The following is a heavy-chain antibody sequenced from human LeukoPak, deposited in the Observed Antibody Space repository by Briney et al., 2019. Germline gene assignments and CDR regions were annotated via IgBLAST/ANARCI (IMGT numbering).Heavy chain of an antibody. D-gene: IGHD3-10*01. CDR3: ARDSSMVRGVISAFDI. V-gene: IGHV1-46*01. J-gene: IGHJ3*02. CDR1: GYTFTSYY. CDR2: INPSGGST. Sequence: GASVKVSCKASGYTFTSYYMHWVRQAPGQGLEWMGIINPSGGSTSYAQKFQGRVTMTRDTSTSTVYMELSSLRSGDTAVYYCARDSSMVRGVISAFDIWGQGTMVTVSS.